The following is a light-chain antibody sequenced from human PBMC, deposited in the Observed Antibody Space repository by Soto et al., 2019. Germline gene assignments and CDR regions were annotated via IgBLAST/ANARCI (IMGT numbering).Light chain of an antibody. V-gene: IGKV3-15*01. Sequence: EILLTQSPATLSLSPGEGATVSCRASQSVSSHLAWYQQKRGQAPRLLIYDASTRANGIPARFSGSGSGTEFTLTISSLQSEDFAVYYCQQYDNWLPITFGQGTRLEIK. CDR2: DAS. CDR1: QSVSSH. J-gene: IGKJ5*01. CDR3: QQYDNWLPIT.